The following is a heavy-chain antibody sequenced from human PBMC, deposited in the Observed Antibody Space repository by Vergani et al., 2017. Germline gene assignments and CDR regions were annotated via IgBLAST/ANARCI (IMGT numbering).Heavy chain of an antibody. V-gene: IGHV3-33*01. CDR2: IWYDGSNK. D-gene: IGHD1-26*01. CDR3: ARERGPFGEWGLLGFDY. J-gene: IGHJ4*02. CDR1: GFTFSSYG. Sequence: QVQLVESGGGVVQPGRSLRLSCAASGFTFSSYGMHWVRQAPGKGLEWVAVIWYDGSNKYYADSVKGRFTISRDNSKTTLYLQMNSLRAEDTAVYYCARERGPFGEWGLLGFDYWGQGTLVTVSS.